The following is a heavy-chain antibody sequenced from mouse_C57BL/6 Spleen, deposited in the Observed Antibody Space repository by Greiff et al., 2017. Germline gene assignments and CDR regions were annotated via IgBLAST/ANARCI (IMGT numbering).Heavy chain of an antibody. CDR2: IDPSDSYT. J-gene: IGHJ2*01. V-gene: IGHV1-50*01. D-gene: IGHD1-1*01. CDR1: GYTFTSYW. CDR3: ASSRRFITTVVATSGFDY. Sequence: QVQLQQPGAELVKPGASVKLSCKASGYTFTSYWMQWVKQRPGQGLEWIGEIDPSDSYTNYNQKFKGKATLTVDTSSSTAYMQLSSLTSEDSAVYYCASSRRFITTVVATSGFDYWGQGTTLTVSS.